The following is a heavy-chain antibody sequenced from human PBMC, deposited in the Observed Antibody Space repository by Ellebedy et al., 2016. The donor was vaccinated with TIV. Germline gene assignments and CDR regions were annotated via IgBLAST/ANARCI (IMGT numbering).Heavy chain of an antibody. CDR1: GDSISSYY. CDR2: IYYSGST. J-gene: IGHJ6*02. Sequence: MPSETLSLTCTVSGDSISSYYWTWIRQPPGKGLEWIGYIYYSGSTNYNPSLKSRVTISVDTSKNQFSLKLSSVTAADTAVYYCARVLYYDFWSGYYPHYYGMDVWGQGTTVTVSS. D-gene: IGHD3-3*01. CDR3: ARVLYYDFWSGYYPHYYGMDV. V-gene: IGHV4-59*08.